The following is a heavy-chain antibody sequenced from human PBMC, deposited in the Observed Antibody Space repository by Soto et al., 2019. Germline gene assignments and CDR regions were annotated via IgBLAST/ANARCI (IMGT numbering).Heavy chain of an antibody. CDR3: TRDNGYNWFDP. V-gene: IGHV3-7*01. CDR2: MNQDGSA. D-gene: IGHD2-8*01. J-gene: IGHJ5*02. Sequence: EVQLVESGGDLVQPGGSLRLSCVASGFTFSNSWMTWVRQAPGKGLEWVATMNQDGSAKNSVEGRFTISRDNAKNSLYLQMSSLRAEDTAVYYCTRDNGYNWFDPWGQGPLVTVSS. CDR1: GFTFSNSW.